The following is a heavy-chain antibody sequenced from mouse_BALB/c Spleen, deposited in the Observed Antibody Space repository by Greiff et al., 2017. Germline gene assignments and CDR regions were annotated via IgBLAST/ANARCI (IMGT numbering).Heavy chain of an antibody. D-gene: IGHD2-4*01. V-gene: IGHV2-9*02. Sequence: VMLVESGPGLVAPSQSLSITCTVSGFSLTSYGVHWVRQPPGKGLEWLGVIWAGGSTNYNSALMSRLSISKDNSKSQVFLKMNSLQTDDTAMYYCARGSTMITYAMDYWGQGTSVTVSS. J-gene: IGHJ4*01. CDR3: ARGSTMITYAMDY. CDR1: GFSLTSYG. CDR2: IWAGGST.